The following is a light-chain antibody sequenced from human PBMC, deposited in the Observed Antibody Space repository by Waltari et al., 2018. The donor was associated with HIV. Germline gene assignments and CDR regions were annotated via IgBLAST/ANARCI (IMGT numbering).Light chain of an antibody. CDR1: SSNIGRTT. CDR2: SSN. J-gene: IGLJ3*02. V-gene: IGLV1-44*01. CDR3: ATWDDSLNGRV. Sequence: QSMLTQPPSASGTPGPRVTISCSGSSSNIGRTTVHWYQQLPGTAPKLLIYSSNHRPSGVPDRFSGSKSGTSASLAISGLQSEDEADYYCATWDDSLNGRVFGGGTKLTVL.